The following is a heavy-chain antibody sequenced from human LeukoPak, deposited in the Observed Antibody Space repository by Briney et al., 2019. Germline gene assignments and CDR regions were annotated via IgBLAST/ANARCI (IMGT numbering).Heavy chain of an antibody. CDR1: GFTFSSYS. CDR3: ARMPGSYFNFDY. CDR2: ISSSSSYI. J-gene: IGHJ4*02. Sequence: GGSLRLSCAASGFTFSSYSMNWVRQAPGKGLEWVSSISSSSSYIYYADSVKGRFTISRDNAKNSLYLQMNSLRAEDTAVYYCARMPGSYFNFDYWGQGTLVTVSS. D-gene: IGHD1-26*01. V-gene: IGHV3-21*01.